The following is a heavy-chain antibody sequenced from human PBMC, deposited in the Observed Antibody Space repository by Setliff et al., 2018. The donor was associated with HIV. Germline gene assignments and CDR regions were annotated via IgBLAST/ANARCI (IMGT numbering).Heavy chain of an antibody. D-gene: IGHD3-10*01. CDR2: INISGST. J-gene: IGHJ4*02. V-gene: IGHV4-34*01. Sequence: KPSETLSLTCAVYGGSFSGYYWSWIRQPPGKGLEWIGEINISGSTNYNPSLKSRVTISVDTSKNQFSLKLSSVTAADTAVYYCARVGKNYYGSGSLGSLDYWGQGTLVTVSS. CDR1: GGSFSGYY. CDR3: ARVGKNYYGSGSLGSLDY.